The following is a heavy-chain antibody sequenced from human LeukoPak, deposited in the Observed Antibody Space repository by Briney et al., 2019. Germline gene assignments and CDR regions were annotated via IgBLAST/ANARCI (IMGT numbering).Heavy chain of an antibody. J-gene: IGHJ4*02. D-gene: IGHD3-3*01. CDR2: IYHSGSS. V-gene: IGHV4-38-2*01. CDR1: GYSITKGYY. Sequence: SETLSLTCVVSGYSITKGYYWGWIRQPPGKGLEWIGSIYHSGSSFYNPSLNSRVTVSRDTSKNQFSLRVSSVTAADTAVHYCAGTIFAVLTGPFDYWGQGMLVTVSS. CDR3: AGTIFAVLTGPFDY.